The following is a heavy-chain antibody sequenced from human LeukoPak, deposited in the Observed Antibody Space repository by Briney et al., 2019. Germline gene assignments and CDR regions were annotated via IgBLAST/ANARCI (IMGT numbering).Heavy chain of an antibody. Sequence: ASVKVSCKASEYTFTNYAMHWVRQAPGHRLEWMGWINTGDGYTRYSQNFQGRVTITRDTSASTAYMELSSLRSEDTAVYYCARGYNSGQSNWFDPWGQGTLVTVSS. V-gene: IGHV1-3*04. CDR3: ARGYNSGQSNWFDP. CDR2: INTGDGYT. CDR1: EYTFTNYA. D-gene: IGHD6-19*01. J-gene: IGHJ5*02.